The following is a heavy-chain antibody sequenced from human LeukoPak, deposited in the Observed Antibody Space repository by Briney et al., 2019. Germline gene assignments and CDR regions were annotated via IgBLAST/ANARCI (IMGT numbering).Heavy chain of an antibody. J-gene: IGHJ3*02. CDR1: GYTFTCYY. V-gene: IGHV1-2*02. D-gene: IGHD6-13*01. Sequence: ASVKVSCKASGYTFTCYYMHWVRQAPGQGLEWMGWINPNSGGTNYAQKFQGGVTMTRDTSISTAYMELSRLRSDDTAVYYCARVAWSSHDAFDIWGQGTMVTVSS. CDR2: INPNSGGT. CDR3: ARVAWSSHDAFDI.